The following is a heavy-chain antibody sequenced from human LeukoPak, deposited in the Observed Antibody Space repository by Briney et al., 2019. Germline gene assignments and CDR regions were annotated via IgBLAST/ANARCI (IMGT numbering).Heavy chain of an antibody. D-gene: IGHD6-19*01. CDR2: IIPIFGTA. CDR1: VGTFSSYA. CDR3: ARGSSGWYNWFDP. Sequence: SVKVSCKASVGTFSSYAISWVRQAPGQGLEWMGGIIPIFGTANYAQKCQGRVTITADESTSTAYMELSSLRSEDTAVYYCARGSSGWYNWFDPWGQGTLVTVSS. J-gene: IGHJ5*02. V-gene: IGHV1-69*01.